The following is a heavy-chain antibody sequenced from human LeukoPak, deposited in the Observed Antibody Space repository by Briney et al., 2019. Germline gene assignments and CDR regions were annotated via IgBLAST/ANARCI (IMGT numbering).Heavy chain of an antibody. V-gene: IGHV3-21*01. CDR2: ISSSSSYI. J-gene: IGHJ4*02. D-gene: IGHD3-22*01. Sequence: GGSLRLSCAASGFTFSSYSMNWVRQAPGKGLEWVSSISSSSSYIYYADSVKGRFTISRDNAKNSLYLQMNSLRAEDTAVYYCARVEDYYDSRGGYWGQGTLVTVSS. CDR1: GFTFSSYS. CDR3: ARVEDYYDSRGGY.